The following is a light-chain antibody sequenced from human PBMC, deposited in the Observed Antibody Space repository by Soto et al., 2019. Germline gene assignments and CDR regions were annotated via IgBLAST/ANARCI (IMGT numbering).Light chain of an antibody. V-gene: IGLV1-44*01. J-gene: IGLJ3*02. Sequence: QSVLTQPPSASGAPGQRVTISCSGSDSNVGSTAVNWYQQVPGTAPKLLIFINNQRPSGVSDRFSGSKSGTSASLAISGLQAEDEADYYCSAWDDSLHVGLFGGGTKVTVL. CDR2: INN. CDR3: SAWDDSLHVGL. CDR1: DSNVGSTA.